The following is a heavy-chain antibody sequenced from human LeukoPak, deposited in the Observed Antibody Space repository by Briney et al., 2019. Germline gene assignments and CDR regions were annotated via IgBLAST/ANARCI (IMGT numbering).Heavy chain of an antibody. CDR1: GGSISGGGYS. CDR2: IYHSGST. CDR3: ARVKGDGDYFLDAFDI. V-gene: IGHV4-30-2*01. J-gene: IGHJ3*02. Sequence: SETLSLTCAVSGGSISGGGYSWSWIRQPPGKGLEWIGYIYHSGSTYYNPSLKSRVTISVDRSKNQFSLKLSSVTAADTAVYYCARVKGDGDYFLDAFDIWGQGTMVTVSS. D-gene: IGHD4-17*01.